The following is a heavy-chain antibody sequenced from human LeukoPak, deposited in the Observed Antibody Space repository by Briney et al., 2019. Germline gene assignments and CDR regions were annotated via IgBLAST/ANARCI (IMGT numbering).Heavy chain of an antibody. J-gene: IGHJ4*02. D-gene: IGHD6-19*01. V-gene: IGHV4-30-2*01. CDR3: ARNWNYGYSSGWIDY. CDR1: GDSISSGGYY. Sequence: SQTLSLTCSVSGDSISSGGYYWSWIRQPPGEGLDWIGYISQSGSTSYNPSLKSRVTISVDRSKNQFSLKLSSVTAADTAVYYCARNWNYGYSSGWIDYWGQGTLVTVSS. CDR2: ISQSGST.